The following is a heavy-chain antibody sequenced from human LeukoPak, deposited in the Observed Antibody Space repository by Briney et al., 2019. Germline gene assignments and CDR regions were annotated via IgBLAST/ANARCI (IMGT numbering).Heavy chain of an antibody. V-gene: IGHV3-48*01. CDR2: IDSDSSTI. D-gene: IGHD6-19*01. J-gene: IGHJ4*02. CDR1: GFIFSSYT. Sequence: PGGSLRLSCAASGFIFSSYTMSWVRQAPGKGLEWLSYIDSDSSTIYYAASVTGRFTISRDNAKNSLYLQMDSLRAEDTALYYCASDLRSSGWSRRFDHWGQGTLVTVSS. CDR3: ASDLRSSGWSRRFDH.